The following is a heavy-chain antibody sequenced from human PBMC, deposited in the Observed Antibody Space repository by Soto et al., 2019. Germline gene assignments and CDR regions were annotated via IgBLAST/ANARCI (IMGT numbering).Heavy chain of an antibody. J-gene: IGHJ4*02. D-gene: IGHD3-10*01. CDR3: ARDDSERPATY. CDR1: GGSISNYY. Sequence: PSETLSLTCTVSGGSISNYYWSWIRHPPGKKLEWIGYIYYSGSTNYNPSLKSRVTISVDTSKNQFSLKLTSVTAADTAMYYCARDDSERPATYWGQGTLVTVSS. CDR2: IYYSGST. V-gene: IGHV4-59*01.